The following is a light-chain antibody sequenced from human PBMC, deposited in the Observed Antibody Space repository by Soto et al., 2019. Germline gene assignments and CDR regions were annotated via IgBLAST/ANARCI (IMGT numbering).Light chain of an antibody. CDR1: QTISSW. J-gene: IGKJ1*01. CDR3: QQYDTFPRT. Sequence: DIQLTQAPCTLCASVADSITITCRASQTISSWLAWYQQKPGKAPKLLIYKASTLKSGVPSRFSGSGSGTEFTLTISSLQPDDFATFYCQQYDTFPRTFAQGTKVDI. CDR2: KAS. V-gene: IGKV1-5*03.